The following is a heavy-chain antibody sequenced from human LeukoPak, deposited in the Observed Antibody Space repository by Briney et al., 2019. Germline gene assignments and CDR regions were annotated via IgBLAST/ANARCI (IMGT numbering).Heavy chain of an antibody. CDR1: GGSISIYY. V-gene: IGHV4-59*01. CDR3: ARVLGFWSGYFDY. Sequence: SETLSLTCTVSGGSISIYYWSWIRQPPGKGLEWIGYIYYSGSTNYNPSLKSRVTISVDTSKNQFSLKLSSVTAADTAVYYCARVLGFWSGYFDYWGQGTLVNLSS. D-gene: IGHD3-3*01. J-gene: IGHJ4*02. CDR2: IYYSGST.